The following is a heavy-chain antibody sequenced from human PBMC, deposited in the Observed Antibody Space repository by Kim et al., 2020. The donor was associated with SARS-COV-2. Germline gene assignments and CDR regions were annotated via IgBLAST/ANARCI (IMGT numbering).Heavy chain of an antibody. D-gene: IGHD1-1*01. Sequence: SLRSRVTLSVDTSKNQFSLKLSSVTAADTAVYYCARALERWNFRHWYFDLWGRGTLVTVSS. V-gene: IGHV4-59*01. CDR3: ARALERWNFRHWYFDL. J-gene: IGHJ2*01.